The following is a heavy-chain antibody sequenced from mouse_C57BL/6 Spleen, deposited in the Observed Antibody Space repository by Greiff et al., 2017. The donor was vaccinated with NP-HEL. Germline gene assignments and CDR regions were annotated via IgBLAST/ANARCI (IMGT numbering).Heavy chain of an antibody. Sequence: VQLQQSGAELARPGASVKMSCKASGYTFTSYTMHWVKQRPGQGLEWIGYINPSSGYTKYNQKFKDKATLTADKSSSTAYMQLSSLTSEDSAVYYCARGSNEWYFDYWGQGTTLTVSS. CDR3: ARGSNEWYFDY. J-gene: IGHJ2*01. V-gene: IGHV1-4*01. CDR1: GYTFTSYT. CDR2: INPSSGYT. D-gene: IGHD2-5*01.